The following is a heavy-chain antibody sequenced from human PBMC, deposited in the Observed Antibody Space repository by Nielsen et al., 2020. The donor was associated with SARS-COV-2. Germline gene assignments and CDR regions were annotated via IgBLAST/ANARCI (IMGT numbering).Heavy chain of an antibody. Sequence: GSLRLSCTVSGGSFSSYYWSWIRQPPGKGLEWIGYIYYSGSTNYNPSLKSRVTISVDTSKNQFSLKLSSVTAADTAVYYCARDQLWSSGYMDVWGKGTTVTVSS. CDR1: GGSFSSYY. CDR3: ARDQLWSSGYMDV. J-gene: IGHJ6*03. V-gene: IGHV4-59*12. D-gene: IGHD5-18*01. CDR2: IYYSGST.